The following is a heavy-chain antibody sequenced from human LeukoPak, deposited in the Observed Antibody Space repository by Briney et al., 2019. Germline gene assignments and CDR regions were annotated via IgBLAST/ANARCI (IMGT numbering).Heavy chain of an antibody. CDR2: IYYSGST. CDR3: ARTHYDFWSMDV. V-gene: IGHV4-59*01. CDR1: GGSISSYY. D-gene: IGHD3-3*01. Sequence: PSETLSLTCTVSGGSISSYYWSWIRQPPGKGLERIGYIYYSGSTNYNPSLKSRVTISVDTSKNQFSLKLSSVTAADTAVYYCARTHYDFWSMDVWGQGTTVTVSS. J-gene: IGHJ6*02.